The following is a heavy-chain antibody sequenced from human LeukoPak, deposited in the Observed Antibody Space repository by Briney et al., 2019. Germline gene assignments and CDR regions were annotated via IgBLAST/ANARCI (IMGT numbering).Heavy chain of an antibody. CDR2: ISGRGGST. J-gene: IGHJ4*02. Sequence: GGSLRLSCAASGFTFSSYAMSWVRQAPGKGLEWVSAISGRGGSTYYAGSVKGRFTISRDNSKNTLYLQMNSLRAEETAVYYCAKDRGGSSWYDYWGQGTLVTVSS. CDR3: AKDRGGSSWYDY. D-gene: IGHD6-13*01. V-gene: IGHV3-23*01. CDR1: GFTFSSYA.